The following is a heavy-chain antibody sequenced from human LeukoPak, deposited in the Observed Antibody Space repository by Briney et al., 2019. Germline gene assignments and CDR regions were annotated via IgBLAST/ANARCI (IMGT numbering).Heavy chain of an antibody. V-gene: IGHV3-48*03. Sequence: PGGSLRLSCAASGFTFRSYEMNWGRQAPGKGLEWVSYISSSGSTIYYAEFVKGRFTISRDNAKNSLYLQMNSLRAEDTAVYYCAGKGGYGLDFDYWGQGTLVTVSS. CDR2: ISSSGSTI. CDR1: GFTFRSYE. D-gene: IGHD5-18*01. J-gene: IGHJ4*02. CDR3: AGKGGYGLDFDY.